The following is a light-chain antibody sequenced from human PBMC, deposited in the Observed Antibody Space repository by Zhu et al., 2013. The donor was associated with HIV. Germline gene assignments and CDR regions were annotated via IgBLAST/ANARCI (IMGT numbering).Light chain of an antibody. CDR3: QQYNSYWT. J-gene: IGKJ1*01. CDR2: AAS. Sequence: DIGLTQSPSFVSAAVGDRVTITCRASQGISSYLAWYQQKPGKAPKLLIYAASTLQSGVPSRFSGSGSVTEFTLTISSLQPDDFATYYCQQYNSYWTFGQGTKVEIK. V-gene: IGKV1-9*01. CDR1: QGISSY.